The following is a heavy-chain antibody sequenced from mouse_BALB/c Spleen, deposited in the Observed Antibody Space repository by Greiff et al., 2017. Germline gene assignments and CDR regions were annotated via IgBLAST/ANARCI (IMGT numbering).Heavy chain of an antibody. V-gene: IGHV5-9*03. CDR2: ISSGGGNT. Sequence: EVQGVESGGGLVKPGGSLKLSCAASGFTFSSYTMSWVRQTPEKRLEWVATISSGGGNTYYPDSVKGRFTISRDNAKNNLYLQMSSLRSEDTALYYCARSNWVYAMDYWGQGTSVTVSS. CDR3: ARSNWVYAMDY. J-gene: IGHJ4*01. D-gene: IGHD4-1*01. CDR1: GFTFSSYT.